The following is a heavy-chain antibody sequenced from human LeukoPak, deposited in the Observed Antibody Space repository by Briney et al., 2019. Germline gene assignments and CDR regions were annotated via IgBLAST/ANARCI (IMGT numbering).Heavy chain of an antibody. Sequence: GGSLRLSCAASGFTFTSYSTNWVRPAPGKGLEWVSSISGSSSYIYYADSVKGRFTISRDNAKNSLYLQMNSLRAEDTAVYYCARGSSPAFDYWGQGTLVTVSS. CDR1: GFTFTSYS. J-gene: IGHJ4*02. CDR3: ARGSSPAFDY. V-gene: IGHV3-21*01. CDR2: ISGSSSYI.